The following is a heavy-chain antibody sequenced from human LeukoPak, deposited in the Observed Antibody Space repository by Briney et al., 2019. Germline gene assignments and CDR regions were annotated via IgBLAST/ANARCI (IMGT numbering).Heavy chain of an antibody. CDR2: IGASGGST. J-gene: IGHJ4*02. D-gene: IGHD3-9*01. V-gene: IGHV3-23*01. Sequence: PGGSLRLSCATSGFTFSSYAMSWVRQAPGKGLEWVSGIGASGGSTYYAVSVKGRFTISRDNSKNTLYLQMNSLRTEDTAVYYCAKAEGYDILTGLDYWGQGTLVTVSS. CDR3: AKAEGYDILTGLDY. CDR1: GFTFSSYA.